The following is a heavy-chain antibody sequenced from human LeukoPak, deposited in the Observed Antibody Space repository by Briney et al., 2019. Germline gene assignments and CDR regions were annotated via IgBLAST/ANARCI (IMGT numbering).Heavy chain of an antibody. CDR1: GFTFSSYA. J-gene: IGHJ6*02. CDR2: ISSNGGST. D-gene: IGHD2-2*01. Sequence: GGSLRLSCSASGFTFSSYAMHWVRQAPGKGLEYVSAISSNGGSTYYADSVKGRFTISRDNSKNTLYLQMSSLRAEDTAVYYCVKAQEVPAAKGGYYYYGMDVWGQGTTVTVSS. CDR3: VKAQEVPAAKGGYYYYGMDV. V-gene: IGHV3-64D*09.